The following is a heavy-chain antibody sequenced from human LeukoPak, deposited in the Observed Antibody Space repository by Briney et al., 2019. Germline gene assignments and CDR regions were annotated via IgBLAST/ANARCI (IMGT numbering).Heavy chain of an antibody. Sequence: GESLKISCKTSGYMFTDYWIAWVRQMPGKGLEWMGIIYPGDFDSRYSPSFHGQVVISADKSINTAYLQWSSLRASDNAIYYCARQRMLGSTWYLDLWGRGTLVTVSS. CDR1: GYMFTDYW. CDR2: IYPGDFDS. V-gene: IGHV5-51*01. D-gene: IGHD1-26*01. CDR3: ARQRMLGSTWYLDL. J-gene: IGHJ2*01.